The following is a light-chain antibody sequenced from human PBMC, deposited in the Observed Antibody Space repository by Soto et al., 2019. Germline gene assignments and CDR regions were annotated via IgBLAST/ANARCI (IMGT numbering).Light chain of an antibody. CDR1: QNIDRW. CDR2: GAS. J-gene: IGKJ1*01. V-gene: IGKV1-5*03. Sequence: DIQMTQSPSTLSASVGDRVTITCRASQNIDRWLAWYQQKPGKAPNLLIYGASNLESGVPSRFSGSGSGTEFSLTISSLRPDDFATDDCQQYNSSPWTFGQGTKVEIK. CDR3: QQYNSSPWT.